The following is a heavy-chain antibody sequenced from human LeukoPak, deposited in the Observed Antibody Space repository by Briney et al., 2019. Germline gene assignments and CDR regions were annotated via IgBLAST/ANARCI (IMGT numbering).Heavy chain of an antibody. Sequence: PGGSLRLSCVASGFTFSSYAMSWVRQAPGKGLGWVSAISGSGGSTYYADSVQGRFTISRDSSKKTLYLQMNSLRAEDTAVYYCAKDPASGDRLGYWGQGTLVTVSS. CDR1: GFTFSSYA. J-gene: IGHJ4*02. D-gene: IGHD2-21*02. V-gene: IGHV3-23*01. CDR2: ISGSGGST. CDR3: AKDPASGDRLGY.